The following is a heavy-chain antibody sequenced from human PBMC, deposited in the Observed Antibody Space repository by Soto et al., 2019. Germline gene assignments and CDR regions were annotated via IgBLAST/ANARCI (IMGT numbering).Heavy chain of an antibody. J-gene: IGHJ4*02. V-gene: IGHV4-34*01. Sequence: TLSLTCAVYGGSFSGYYWSWIRQPPGKGLEWIGEINHSGSTNYNPSLKSRVTISVDTSKNQFSLKLSSVTAADTAVYYCASNTAQYYFDYWGQGTLVTVSS. CDR1: GGSFSGYY. CDR3: ASNTAQYYFDY. CDR2: INHSGST.